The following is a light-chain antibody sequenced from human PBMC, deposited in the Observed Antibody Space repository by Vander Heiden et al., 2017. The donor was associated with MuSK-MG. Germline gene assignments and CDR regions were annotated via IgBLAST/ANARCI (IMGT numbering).Light chain of an antibody. V-gene: IGKV3-20*01. Sequence: VLTQSPGTLSSSPGGTATLPCRPSQTLNSRYLARYQQRPGQALRLLIYGASSSATGVPDRFSGSGSGTAFTITILRLEPDEFAVYYCHQDCASPYTFGQGTKLEIK. CDR2: GAS. CDR1: QTLNSRY. CDR3: HQDCASPYT. J-gene: IGKJ2*01.